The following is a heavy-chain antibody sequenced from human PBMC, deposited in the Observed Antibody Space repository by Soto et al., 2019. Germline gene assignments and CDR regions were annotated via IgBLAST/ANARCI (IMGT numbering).Heavy chain of an antibody. J-gene: IGHJ3*02. CDR2: IDATSNII. CDR3: ARELWHRDWHACSFDI. CDR1: GFAFSSYE. V-gene: IGHV3-48*03. Sequence: EVQLVESGGGLVWPGGSLTLSCAASGFAFSSYEMNWVRQAPGKGLEWVSYIDATSNIIHYADSVEGRFTISRDNSKNSLFLQMKSLGAEDTALYYCARELWHRDWHACSFDICGRGTMVTVSA. D-gene: IGHD3-9*01.